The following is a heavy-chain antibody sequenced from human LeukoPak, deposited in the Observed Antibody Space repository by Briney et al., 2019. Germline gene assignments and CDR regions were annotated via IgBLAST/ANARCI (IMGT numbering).Heavy chain of an antibody. CDR1: GDSFSSSRYY. CDR3: ATDNSYGSGSYYT. J-gene: IGHJ4*02. V-gene: IGHV4-61*01. CDR2: IYYSGNT. D-gene: IGHD3-10*01. Sequence: SETLSLTCTVSGDSFSSSRYYWNWIRQPPGKGLEWIGYIYYSGNTNYNPSLKSRVTISVDTSKNQFSLKLSSVTAADTAVYYCATDNSYGSGSYYTWGQGTLVTVSS.